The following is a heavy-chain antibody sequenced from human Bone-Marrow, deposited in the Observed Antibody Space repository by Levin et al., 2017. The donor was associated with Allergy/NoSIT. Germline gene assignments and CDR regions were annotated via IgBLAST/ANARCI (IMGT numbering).Heavy chain of an antibody. V-gene: IGHV3-33*04. CDR2: IWYDGSQE. CDR1: GFTFNNFG. Sequence: GESLKISCTASGFTFNNFGMHWVRQTPGKGLEWVAVIWYDGSQEYYADSVKGRFTISRDIARSTLFLEMKRLRSEDTGVYYCAKVAYYDFWSGNTPRQYYYYSMDVWGRGTTVTVSS. CDR3: AKVAYYDFWSGNTPRQYYYYSMDV. D-gene: IGHD3-3*01. J-gene: IGHJ6*03.